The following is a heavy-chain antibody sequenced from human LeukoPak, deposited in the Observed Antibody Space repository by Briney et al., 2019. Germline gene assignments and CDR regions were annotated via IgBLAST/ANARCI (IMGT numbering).Heavy chain of an antibody. V-gene: IGHV1-46*01. Sequence: ASVKVSCKASGYTFTSYYMHRVRQAPGQGLEWMGIINPSGGSTSYAQKFQGRVTMTRDTSTSTVYMELSSPRSEDTAVYYCASLFSSGPLGGPWGQGTLVTVSS. CDR2: INPSGGST. CDR1: GYTFTSYY. CDR3: ASLFSSGPLGGP. D-gene: IGHD3-22*01. J-gene: IGHJ5*02.